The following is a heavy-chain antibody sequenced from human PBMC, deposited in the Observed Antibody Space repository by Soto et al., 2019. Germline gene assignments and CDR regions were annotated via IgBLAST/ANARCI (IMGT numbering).Heavy chain of an antibody. J-gene: IGHJ6*02. D-gene: IGHD3-9*01. CDR3: ARTPLRYVDWYYNMLF. Sequence: SGPTLVNPTHTLALTCTVSGFSLSTSGMCVSWIRQPPGKALEWLALIDWDDEKFYSTSLKTRLTISKDTSKNQVVLTMTNMEPVDTGTYYCARTPLRYVDWYYNMLFWCHGTTGTGS. CDR1: GFSLSTSGMC. CDR2: IDWDDEK. V-gene: IGHV2-70*01.